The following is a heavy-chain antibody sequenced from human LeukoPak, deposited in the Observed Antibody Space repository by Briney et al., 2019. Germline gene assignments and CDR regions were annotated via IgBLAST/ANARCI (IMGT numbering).Heavy chain of an antibody. V-gene: IGHV1-18*01. Sequence: ASVKVSCKASGYTFTSYGISWVRQAPGQGLEWMGWISAYNGNTNYAQKLQGRVTMNTDTSTSTAYMELRSLRSDDTAVYYCARTEYYYDSSGYYLLDYWGQGTLVTVSS. CDR1: GYTFTSYG. CDR2: ISAYNGNT. CDR3: ARTEYYYDSSGYYLLDY. J-gene: IGHJ4*02. D-gene: IGHD3-22*01.